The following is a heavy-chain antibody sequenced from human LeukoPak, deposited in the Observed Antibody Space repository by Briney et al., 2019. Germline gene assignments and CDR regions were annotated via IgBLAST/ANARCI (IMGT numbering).Heavy chain of an antibody. D-gene: IGHD2-15*01. CDR2: MNPNSGNT. Sequence: GASVKVSCKASGYTFIVYYIHWVRQATGQGLEWMGWMNPNSGNTGYAQKFQGRVTMTRNTSISTAYMELSSLRSEDTAVYYCARGYCSGGSCYWGNWFDPWGQGTLVTVSS. V-gene: IGHV1-8*02. CDR3: ARGYCSGGSCYWGNWFDP. J-gene: IGHJ5*02. CDR1: GYTFIVYY.